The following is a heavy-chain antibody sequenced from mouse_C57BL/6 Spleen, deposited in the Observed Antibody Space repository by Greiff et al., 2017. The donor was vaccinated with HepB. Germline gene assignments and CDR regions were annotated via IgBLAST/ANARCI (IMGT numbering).Heavy chain of an antibody. V-gene: IGHV1-54*01. Sequence: VQLQQSGAELVRPGTSVKVSCKASGYAFTNYLIEWVKQRPGQGLEWIGVINPGSGGTNYNEKFKGKATLTADKSSSTAYMQLSSLTSEDSAVYFCSRPYYGSSYYFDYWGQGTTLTVSS. CDR3: SRPYYGSSYYFDY. CDR1: GYAFTNYL. J-gene: IGHJ2*01. CDR2: INPGSGGT. D-gene: IGHD1-1*01.